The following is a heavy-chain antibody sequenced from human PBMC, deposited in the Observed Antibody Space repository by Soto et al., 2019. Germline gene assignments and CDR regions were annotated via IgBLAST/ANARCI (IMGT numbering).Heavy chain of an antibody. Sequence: SETLSLTCAVYGGCFNSYHWTWFRQPPGKGLEWIGEINDSGSTNYNPSLKSRVTISVDTSKNQFSLKVTSVTAADTAVYYCAREMREWLTDYWGQGNLVTVSS. CDR1: GGCFNSYH. CDR2: INDSGST. J-gene: IGHJ4*02. CDR3: AREMREWLTDY. V-gene: IGHV4-34*01. D-gene: IGHD6-19*01.